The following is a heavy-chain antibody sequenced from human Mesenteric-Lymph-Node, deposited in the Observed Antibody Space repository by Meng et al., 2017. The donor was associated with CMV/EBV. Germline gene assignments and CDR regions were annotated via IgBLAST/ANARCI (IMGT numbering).Heavy chain of an antibody. Sequence: GESLKISCQASGYSFTTYWIGWVRQMPGKGLEWMGIINPGDSDTRYSPSFQGQVTISADKSITTAYLQWSSLKASDTAMYYCARRYCSSSTCHHDYWGQGTLVTVSS. CDR1: GYSFTTYW. CDR3: ARRYCSSSTCHHDY. V-gene: IGHV5-51*01. J-gene: IGHJ4*02. CDR2: INPGDSDT. D-gene: IGHD2-2*01.